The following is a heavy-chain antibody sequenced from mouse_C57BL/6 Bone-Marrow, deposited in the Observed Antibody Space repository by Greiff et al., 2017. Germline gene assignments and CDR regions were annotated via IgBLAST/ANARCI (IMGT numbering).Heavy chain of an antibody. D-gene: IGHD1-1*01. CDR3: ARSRITTKGYYCDY. Sequence: EVQLQQSGPELVKPGASVKISCKASGYTFTDYYMNWVKQSHGKSLEWIGDIIPNNGGTSYNQKFKGKATLTVDKSSSTDYMELRSLTSEDSAVYYCARSRITTKGYYCDYWGQGTTLTVSS. CDR1: GYTFTDYY. V-gene: IGHV1-26*01. CDR2: IIPNNGGT. J-gene: IGHJ2*01.